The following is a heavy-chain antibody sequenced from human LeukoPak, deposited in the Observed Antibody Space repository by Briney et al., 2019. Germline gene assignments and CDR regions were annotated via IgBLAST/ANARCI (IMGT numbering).Heavy chain of an antibody. CDR3: ARVIVVYSSSSPYYYMDV. D-gene: IGHD6-6*01. CDR2: IYTSGST. Sequence: SQTLSLTCTVSGGSISSGSYYWSWIRQPAGKGLEWIGRIYTSGSTNYNPSLKSRVTISVDTSKNQFSLKLSSVTAADTAVYYCARVIVVYSSSSPYYYMDVWGKGTTVTVSS. V-gene: IGHV4-61*02. CDR1: GGSISSGSYY. J-gene: IGHJ6*03.